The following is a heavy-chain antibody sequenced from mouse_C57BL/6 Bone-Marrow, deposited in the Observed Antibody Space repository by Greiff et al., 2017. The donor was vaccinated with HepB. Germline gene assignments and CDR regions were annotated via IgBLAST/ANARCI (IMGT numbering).Heavy chain of an antibody. Sequence: VMLKESGPGLVQPSQSLSITCTVSGFSLTSYGVHWVRQSPGKGLEWLGVIWSGGSTDYNAAFISRLSISKDNSKSQVFFKMNSLQADDTAIYYCASQTGTSPWFAYWGQGTLVTVSA. CDR2: IWSGGST. CDR1: GFSLTSYG. CDR3: ASQTGTSPWFAY. D-gene: IGHD4-1*01. J-gene: IGHJ3*01. V-gene: IGHV2-2*01.